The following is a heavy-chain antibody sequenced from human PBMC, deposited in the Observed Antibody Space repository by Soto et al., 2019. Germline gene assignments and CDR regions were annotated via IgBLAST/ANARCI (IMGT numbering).Heavy chain of an antibody. CDR3: ARTYSSSWSPFEY. V-gene: IGHV4-34*01. D-gene: IGHD6-13*01. CDR1: GGSFSGYY. J-gene: IGHJ4*02. Sequence: QVQLQQWGAGLLKPSETLSLTCAVYGGSFSGYYWSWIRQPPGKGLEWTGEINQSGSTNYKPSLKSRVTISVDTSKNQFSLKLSSVTAADTAVYYCARTYSSSWSPFEYWGQGTLVPVSS. CDR2: INQSGST.